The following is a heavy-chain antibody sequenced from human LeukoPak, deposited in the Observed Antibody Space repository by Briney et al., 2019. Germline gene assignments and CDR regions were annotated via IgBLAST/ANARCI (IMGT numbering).Heavy chain of an antibody. CDR2: IYYSGST. CDR1: GGSISSSSYY. Sequence: SETLSLTCTVSGGSISSSSYYWGWIRQPPGKGLEWIGCIYYSGSTYYNPSLKSRVTISVDTSKNQFSLKLSSVTAADTAVYYCARDQSRWYGGYPQDAFDIWGQGTMVTVSS. V-gene: IGHV4-39*07. CDR3: ARDQSRWYGGYPQDAFDI. J-gene: IGHJ3*02. D-gene: IGHD4-23*01.